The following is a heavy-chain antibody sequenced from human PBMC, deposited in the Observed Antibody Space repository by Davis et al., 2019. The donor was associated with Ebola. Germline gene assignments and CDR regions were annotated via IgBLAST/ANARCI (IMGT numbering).Heavy chain of an antibody. CDR1: GFTFSSYW. Sequence: GESLKISCAASGFTFSSYWMSWVRQAPGKGLEWVANIKQDGSEKYYVDSVKGRFTISRDNAKNSLYLQMNSLRAEDTAVYYCAREGCSSTSCYWGADAFDIWGQGTMVTVSS. CDR2: IKQDGSEK. D-gene: IGHD2-2*01. V-gene: IGHV3-7*01. CDR3: AREGCSSTSCYWGADAFDI. J-gene: IGHJ3*02.